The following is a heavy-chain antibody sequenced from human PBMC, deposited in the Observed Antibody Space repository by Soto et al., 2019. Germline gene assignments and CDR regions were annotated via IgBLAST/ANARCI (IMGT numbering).Heavy chain of an antibody. Sequence: GGSLRLSCAASGFTFSNAWMNWVRQAPGKGLEWFGRIKSKTDGGTTDYAAPVKGRFTISRDDSKNTLYLQMNSLKTEDTAVYYCTTDIEDPEGDSRYFDYWGQGTLVTVSS. D-gene: IGHD2-21*02. J-gene: IGHJ4*02. CDR2: IKSKTDGGTT. CDR1: GFTFSNAW. V-gene: IGHV3-15*07. CDR3: TTDIEDPEGDSRYFDY.